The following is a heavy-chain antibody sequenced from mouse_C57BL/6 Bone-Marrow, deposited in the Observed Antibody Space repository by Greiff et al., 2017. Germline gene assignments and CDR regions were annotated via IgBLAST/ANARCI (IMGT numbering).Heavy chain of an antibody. CDR3: ARDGYYFDY. Sequence: VQLQQPGAELVKPGASVKLSCKASGYTFTSYWMHWVKQRPGQGLEWIGMIHPNSGSTNYNEKFKSKATLTVDKSSSTAYMKLSNLTSEDAAVYYCARDGYYFDYWGQGTTLTVSS. V-gene: IGHV1-64*01. D-gene: IGHD2-3*01. CDR1: GYTFTSYW. CDR2: IHPNSGST. J-gene: IGHJ2*01.